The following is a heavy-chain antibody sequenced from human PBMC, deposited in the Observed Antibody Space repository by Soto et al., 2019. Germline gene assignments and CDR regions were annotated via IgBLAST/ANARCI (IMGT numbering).Heavy chain of an antibody. CDR1: GGSISSGDYY. CDR3: ARWWSGSRQGFDP. CDR2: IYYSGST. D-gene: IGHD3-3*01. Sequence: QVQLQESGPGLVKPSQTLSLTCTVSGGSISSGDYYWSCIRQHPGKGLEWIGYIYYSGSTYYTPSLKSRVTISVDTSKNQFSLKLSSVTAADTAVYYCARWWSGSRQGFDPWGQGTLVTVSS. V-gene: IGHV4-31*03. J-gene: IGHJ5*02.